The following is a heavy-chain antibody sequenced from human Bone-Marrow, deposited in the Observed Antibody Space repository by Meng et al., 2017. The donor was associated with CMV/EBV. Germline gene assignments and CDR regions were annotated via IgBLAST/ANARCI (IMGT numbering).Heavy chain of an antibody. CDR2: ISRSGSTI. V-gene: IGHV3-48*04. Sequence: GGSLRLSCAASGFTFSSYSMNWVRQAPGKGLEWVSYISRSGSTIYYADSVKGRFTISRDNAKNLLYLQMNSLRAEDTAVYYCARDLSSSPLEGAEGGNYYYYYGMDVWGQGTTVTVSS. J-gene: IGHJ6*02. CDR1: GFTFSSYS. CDR3: ARDLSSSPLEGAEGGNYYYYYGMDV. D-gene: IGHD6-19*01.